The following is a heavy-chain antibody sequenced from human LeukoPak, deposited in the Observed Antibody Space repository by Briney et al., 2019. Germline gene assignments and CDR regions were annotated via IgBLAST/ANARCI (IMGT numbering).Heavy chain of an antibody. Sequence: PSETLSLTCTVSGYSISSGYYWGWIRQPPGKGLEWIGSIYHSGSTNYNPSLKSRVTISLDTSKNQFSLKQSSVTAADTAVYYCARGEGYYGSGSYYSHGPLDPWGQGTLVTVSS. V-gene: IGHV4-38-2*02. CDR2: IYHSGST. J-gene: IGHJ5*02. CDR1: GYSISSGYY. CDR3: ARGEGYYGSGSYYSHGPLDP. D-gene: IGHD3-10*01.